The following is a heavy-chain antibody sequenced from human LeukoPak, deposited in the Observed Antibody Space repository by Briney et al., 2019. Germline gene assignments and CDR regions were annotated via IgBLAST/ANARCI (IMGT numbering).Heavy chain of an antibody. CDR3: ARVGADSSSWYGHDY. CDR2: IYYSGST. V-gene: IGHV4-39*07. D-gene: IGHD6-13*01. Sequence: KPSETLSLTCTVSGGSISSSSYYWGWIRQPPGKGLEWIGSIYYSGSTYYNPSLKSRVTISVDTSKNQFSLKLSSVTAADTAVYYCARVGADSSSWYGHDYWGQGTLVTVSS. CDR1: GGSISSSSYY. J-gene: IGHJ4*02.